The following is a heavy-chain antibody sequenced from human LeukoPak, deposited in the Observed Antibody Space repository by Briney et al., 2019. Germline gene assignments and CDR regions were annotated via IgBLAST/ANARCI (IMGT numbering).Heavy chain of an antibody. CDR1: GYTFTSYY. J-gene: IGHJ4*02. V-gene: IGHV1-46*01. D-gene: IGHD6-13*01. CDR3: ARAYSSWYDY. Sequence: ASVKVSCKASGYTFTSYYMHWVRQAPGQGLEWMGIINPSGGSTSYAQKFQGRVTMTRDMPTSTVYMELSSLRSEDTAVYYCARAYSSWYDYWGQGTLVTVSS. CDR2: INPSGGST.